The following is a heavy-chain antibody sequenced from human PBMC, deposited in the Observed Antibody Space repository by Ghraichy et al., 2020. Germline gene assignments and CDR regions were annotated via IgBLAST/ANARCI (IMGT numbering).Heavy chain of an antibody. D-gene: IGHD6-13*01. CDR3: ARVGQQLARGWFDP. Sequence: SETLSLTCAVYGGSFSGYYWSWIRQPPGKGLEWIGEINHSGSTNYNPSLKSRVTISVDTSKNQFSLKLSSVTAADTAVYYCARVGQQLARGWFDPWGQGTLVTVSS. V-gene: IGHV4-34*01. CDR1: GGSFSGYY. J-gene: IGHJ5*02. CDR2: INHSGST.